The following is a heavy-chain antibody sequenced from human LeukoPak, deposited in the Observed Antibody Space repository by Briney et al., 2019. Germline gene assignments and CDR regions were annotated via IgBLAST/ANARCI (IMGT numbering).Heavy chain of an antibody. V-gene: IGHV4-34*01. CDR3: ARALEKYYDYVWGSYSSRFDP. CDR2: INHSGST. D-gene: IGHD3-16*01. J-gene: IGHJ5*02. Sequence: SETLSLTCAVYGGSSSGYYWSWIRQPPGKGLEWIGEINHSGSTNYNPSLKSRVTISVDTSKNQFSLKLSSVTAADTAVYYCARALEKYYDYVWGSYSSRFDPWGQGTLVTVSS. CDR1: GGSSSGYY.